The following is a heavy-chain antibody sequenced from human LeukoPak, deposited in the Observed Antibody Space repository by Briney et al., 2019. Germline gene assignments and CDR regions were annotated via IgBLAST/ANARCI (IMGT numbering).Heavy chain of an antibody. Sequence: ASVKVSCKASGYTFTGYYMHWVRQAPGQGLEWMGWINPNSGGTNYAQKFQGRVTMTRDTSISTAYMELSRLRSDDTAVYYCARFDQVSETAGGYWGQGTLVTVSS. CDR3: ARFDQVSETAGGY. V-gene: IGHV1-2*02. J-gene: IGHJ4*02. D-gene: IGHD5/OR15-5a*01. CDR2: INPNSGGT. CDR1: GYTFTGYY.